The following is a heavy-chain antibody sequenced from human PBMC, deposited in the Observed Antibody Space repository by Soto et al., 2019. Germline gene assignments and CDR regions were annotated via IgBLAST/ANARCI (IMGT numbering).Heavy chain of an antibody. CDR1: GASISTHS. CDR2: VSHIGSD. D-gene: IGHD3-10*01. V-gene: IGHV4-4*07. J-gene: IGHJ4*02. CDR3: ARYYWSLRYFDL. Sequence: SETLSLTCIVSGASISTHSWSWIRLPAGKGLEWIGHVSHIGSDDYSPSLKSRVTMSVDTSKNQFSLKLSSVSAADTAVYYCARYYWSLRYFDLWGKGTLVTVSS.